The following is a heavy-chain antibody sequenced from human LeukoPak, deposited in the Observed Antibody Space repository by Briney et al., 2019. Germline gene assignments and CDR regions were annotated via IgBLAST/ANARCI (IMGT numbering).Heavy chain of an antibody. J-gene: IGHJ4*02. D-gene: IGHD3-16*01. CDR3: ARGQVITALGDY. CDR1: CGSISSGGYY. Sequence: SQTLSLTCPVSCGSISSGGYYWSWIRQHPGKGLEWIGYIYYSGSTSYNPSLKSRVTISVDTSKSQFSLKLSSVTAADTVVYYCARGQVITALGDYWGQGTLVTVSS. CDR2: IYYSGST. V-gene: IGHV4-31*03.